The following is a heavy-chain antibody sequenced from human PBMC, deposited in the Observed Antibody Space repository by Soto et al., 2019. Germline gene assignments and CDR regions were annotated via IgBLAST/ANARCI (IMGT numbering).Heavy chain of an antibody. CDR3: ARGHWSFDY. J-gene: IGHJ4*02. Sequence: EVQLVESGGGLVQPGGSLRLSCAASGFTLSDHYVDWVRQAPGKGLEWVARSRNKEHSYTTEYAASVKGRVTSSRDDSKNSLYLQLTSLTAEDTAVYYCARGHWSFDYWGKGTVVTVSS. D-gene: IGHD2-8*02. CDR2: SRNKEHSYTT. CDR1: GFTLSDHY. V-gene: IGHV3-72*01.